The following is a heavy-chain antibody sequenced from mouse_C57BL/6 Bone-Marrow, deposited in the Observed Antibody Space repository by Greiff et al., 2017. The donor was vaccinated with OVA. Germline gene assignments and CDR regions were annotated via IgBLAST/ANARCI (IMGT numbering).Heavy chain of an antibody. J-gene: IGHJ4*01. CDR1: GFNIKDDY. V-gene: IGHV14-4*01. CDR3: TTLVMSTVVARDYYAMDY. D-gene: IGHD1-1*01. Sequence: VQLQQSGAELVRPGASVKLSSTASGFNIKDDYMHWVKQRPEQGLEWIGWIDPENGDTEYASKFQGKATITADTSSNTAYLQLSSLTSEDTAVYYCTTLVMSTVVARDYYAMDYWGQGTSVTVSS. CDR2: IDPENGDT.